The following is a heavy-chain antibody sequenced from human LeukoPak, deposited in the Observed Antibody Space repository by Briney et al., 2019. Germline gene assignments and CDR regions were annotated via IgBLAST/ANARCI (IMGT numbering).Heavy chain of an antibody. CDR3: ARPQLKYGSGTGDALDI. V-gene: IGHV1-8*03. CDR2: MNPNSGNT. CDR1: GYTFTSYD. Sequence: ASVKVSCKASGYTFTSYDINWVRQATGQGLEWMGWMNPNSGNTGYAQKFQGRVTITRNTSISTAYMELSSLRSEDTAVYYCARPQLKYGSGTGDALDIWGQGTMVTVSS. D-gene: IGHD3-10*01. J-gene: IGHJ3*02.